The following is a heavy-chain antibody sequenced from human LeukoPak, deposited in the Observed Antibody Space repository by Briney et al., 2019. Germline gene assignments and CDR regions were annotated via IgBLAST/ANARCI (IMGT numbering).Heavy chain of an antibody. D-gene: IGHD2-2*01. J-gene: IGHJ6*02. V-gene: IGHV4-31*03. CDR3: ARDEIVVIPAATLYYYYGMDV. Sequence: SETLSLTCTVSGGSISSGGYYWSWIRQHPGKGLEWIGYIYYSGSTYYNPSLKSRVTISVDTSKNQFSLKLSSVSAADTAVYYCARDEIVVIPAATLYYYYGMDVWGQGTTVTVSS. CDR1: GGSISSGGYY. CDR2: IYYSGST.